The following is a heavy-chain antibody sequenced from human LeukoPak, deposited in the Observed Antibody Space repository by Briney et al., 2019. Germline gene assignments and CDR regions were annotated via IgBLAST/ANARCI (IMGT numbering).Heavy chain of an antibody. D-gene: IGHD6-13*01. V-gene: IGHV4-4*07. Sequence: SETLSLTCTVSGGSISSYYWSWIRQPAGKGLEWIGRIYTSGSTNYNPSLKSQVTMSVDTSKNQFFLKLSSVTAADTAVYYCAREGYSSYYYYYYYMDVWGKGTTVTVSS. CDR2: IYTSGST. CDR1: GGSISSYY. J-gene: IGHJ6*03. CDR3: AREGYSSYYYYYYYMDV.